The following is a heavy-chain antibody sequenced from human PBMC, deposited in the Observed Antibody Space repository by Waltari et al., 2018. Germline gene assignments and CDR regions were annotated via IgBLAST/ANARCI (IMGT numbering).Heavy chain of an antibody. Sequence: QVQLRESGPGLVRPAETLSLTCSVSGGSISSYSWSWIRQAPGKGLEWLGNVHYSGTTNYSPAVGSRVTMSLGSSQTQFCLRLRSLTAADTAVYCCARDQQPMYFDIWGRGILVTVSA. CDR1: GGSISSYS. V-gene: IGHV4-59*01. CDR2: VHYSGTT. CDR3: ARDQQPMYFDI. J-gene: IGHJ2*01. D-gene: IGHD6-13*01.